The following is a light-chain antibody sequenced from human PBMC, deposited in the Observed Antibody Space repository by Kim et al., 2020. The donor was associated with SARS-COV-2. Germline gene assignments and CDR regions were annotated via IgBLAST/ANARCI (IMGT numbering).Light chain of an antibody. CDR2: DVS. J-gene: IGLJ1*01. Sequence: SALTQPASVSGSPGQSITISCTGTSSDVGGYNYVSWYQQHPGKAPKLMIYDVSKRPSGVSNRFSGSKSGNTASLTISGLLAEDEADYYCSSYTSSSTYVFGTGTKVTVL. V-gene: IGLV2-14*01. CDR3: SSYTSSSTYV. CDR1: SSDVGGYNY.